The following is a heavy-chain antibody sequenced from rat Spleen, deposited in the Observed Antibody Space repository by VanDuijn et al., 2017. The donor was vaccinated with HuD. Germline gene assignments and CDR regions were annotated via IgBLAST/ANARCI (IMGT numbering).Heavy chain of an antibody. CDR3: ARQRYYGYNYGHFDY. CDR1: GFTFSNYD. D-gene: IGHD1-9*01. J-gene: IGHJ2*01. CDR2: ISPSGGST. Sequence: EVQLVESGGGLVQPGRSLKLSCAATGFTFSNYDMAWVRQAPTKGLEWVASISPSGGSTYYRDSVKGRFTVSRDNAKSTLYLQMDSLRSEDTATYYCARQRYYGYNYGHFDYWGQGVMVTVSS. V-gene: IGHV5-25*01.